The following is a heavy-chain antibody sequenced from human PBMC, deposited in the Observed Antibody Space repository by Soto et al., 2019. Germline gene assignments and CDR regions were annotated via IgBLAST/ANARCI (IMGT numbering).Heavy chain of an antibody. D-gene: IGHD3-10*01. CDR1: GYTFTSYN. CDR3: ARAAGRFGELVWFDP. CDR2: INPRGFFT. J-gene: IGHJ5*02. V-gene: IGHV1-46*01. Sequence: QVQLVQSGAEVKKPGASVKVSCKASGYTFTSYNIHWVRQAPGQGLAWVGMINPRGFFTTYAQKFRGRVTMTGDTSTIVVYMELTNLRSEDTAVYYCARAAGRFGELVWFDPWGQGTLVSVSS.